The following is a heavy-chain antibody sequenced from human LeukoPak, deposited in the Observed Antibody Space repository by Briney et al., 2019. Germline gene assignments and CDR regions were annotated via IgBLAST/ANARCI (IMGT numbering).Heavy chain of an antibody. V-gene: IGHV4-61*02. Sequence: SETLSLTCTASGGSISSGSYYWSWIRQPAGKGLESIVRIYTSGRTNYNPSLKCRVTISVDTSKNKFSLKLSSVTAADTAVYYCARETTYYYDSSGYYFDAFDVWGQGTMVIVS. CDR1: GGSISSGSYY. D-gene: IGHD3-22*01. CDR2: IYTSGRT. J-gene: IGHJ3*01. CDR3: ARETTYYYDSSGYYFDAFDV.